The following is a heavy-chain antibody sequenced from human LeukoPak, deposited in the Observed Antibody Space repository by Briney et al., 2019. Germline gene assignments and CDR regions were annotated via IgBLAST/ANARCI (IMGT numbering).Heavy chain of an antibody. Sequence: SETLSLTCTVSGGSISSDDYWWGWIRQPPGRGLEWIGTIFYSGTTYYNPSLKSRVTMSVDTSKNQFSLKLSSVTAADTAVYYCARDGGMITMIGRGDGFQHWGQGTLVTVSS. D-gene: IGHD3-22*01. V-gene: IGHV4-39*07. CDR1: GGSISSDDYW. J-gene: IGHJ1*01. CDR2: IFYSGTT. CDR3: ARDGGMITMIGRGDGFQH.